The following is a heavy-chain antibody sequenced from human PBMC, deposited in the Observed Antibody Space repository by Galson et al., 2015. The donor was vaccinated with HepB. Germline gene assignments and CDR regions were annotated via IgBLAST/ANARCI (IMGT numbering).Heavy chain of an antibody. CDR3: AREGPYGGILFDY. D-gene: IGHD4-23*01. V-gene: IGHV3-48*01. J-gene: IGHJ4*02. CDR1: GFTFSSYA. Sequence: SLRLSCAASGFTFSSYAMSWVRQAPGKGLEWVSYISSSSSTIYYADSVKGRFTISRDNAKNSLYLQMNSLRAEDTAVYYCAREGPYGGILFDYWGQGTLVTVSS. CDR2: ISSSSSTI.